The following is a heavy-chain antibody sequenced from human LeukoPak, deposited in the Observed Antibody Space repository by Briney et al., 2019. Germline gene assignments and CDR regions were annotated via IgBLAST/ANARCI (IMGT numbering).Heavy chain of an antibody. D-gene: IGHD6-19*01. Sequence: GASVKVSCKASGYTFTSYGISWVRQAPGQGLEWMGWISAYNGNTNYAQKLQGRVTMTRDTSISTAYMELSRLRSDDTAVYYCARRLVAVAGTTFDYWGQGTLVTVSS. J-gene: IGHJ4*02. V-gene: IGHV1-18*01. CDR3: ARRLVAVAGTTFDY. CDR2: ISAYNGNT. CDR1: GYTFTSYG.